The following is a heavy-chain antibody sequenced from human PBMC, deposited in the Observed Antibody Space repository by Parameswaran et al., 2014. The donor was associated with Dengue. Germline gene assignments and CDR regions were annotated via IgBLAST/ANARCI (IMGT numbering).Heavy chain of an antibody. V-gene: IGHV3-30*18. J-gene: IGHJ6*03. Sequence: VRQAPGKGLEWVAVISYDGSNKYYADSVKGRFTISRDNSKNTLYLQMNSLRAEDTAVYYCAKAGYDFWSGYYPDYYYYMDVWGKGTTVTVSS. CDR3: AKAGYDFWSGYYPDYYYYMDV. D-gene: IGHD3-3*01. CDR2: ISYDGSNK.